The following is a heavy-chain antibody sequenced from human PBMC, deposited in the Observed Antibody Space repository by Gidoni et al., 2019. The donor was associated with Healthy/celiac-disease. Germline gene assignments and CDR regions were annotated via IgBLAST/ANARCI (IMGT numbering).Heavy chain of an antibody. CDR2: IYSSGST. J-gene: IGHJ4*02. CDR1: GGSISSSSYY. V-gene: IGHV4-39*01. D-gene: IGHD5-12*01. Sequence: QLQLQESGPGLVKPSETLSLTCTVSGGSISSSSYYWGRIRLPPGKGLEWIGRIYSSGSTYNNPALKSRVTISVDTSKNQFSLKLSSVTAADTAVYYCARQKRGYSGYEGRGWYFDYWGQGTLVTVSS. CDR3: ARQKRGYSGYEGRGWYFDY.